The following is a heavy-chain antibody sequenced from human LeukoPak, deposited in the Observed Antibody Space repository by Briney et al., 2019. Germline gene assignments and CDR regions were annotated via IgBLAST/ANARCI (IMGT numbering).Heavy chain of an antibody. CDR2: ISSSGSTI. D-gene: IGHD3-10*02. V-gene: IGHV3-48*04. CDR1: GFTLTTYT. J-gene: IGHJ6*04. Sequence: GGSLRLSCAASGFTLTTYTINWVRQAPGKGLEWVSYISSSGSTIYYADSVKGRFTISRDNAKNSLYLQMNSLRAEDTAVYYCAELGITMIGGVWGKGTTVTISS. CDR3: AELGITMIGGV.